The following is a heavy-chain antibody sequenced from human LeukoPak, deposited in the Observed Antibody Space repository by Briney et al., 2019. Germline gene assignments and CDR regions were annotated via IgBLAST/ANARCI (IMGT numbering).Heavy chain of an antibody. CDR2: ISGSGDST. D-gene: IGHD6-13*01. CDR3: AKEKSKQLVLGAFDI. J-gene: IGHJ3*02. V-gene: IGHV3-23*01. CDR1: AFTFSIYA. Sequence: PGGSLRLSCAASAFTFSIYAMTRVRQAPGKGLEWVSSISGSGDSTFYADSVKGRFTISRDNSKNTLYLQMNSLRAEDTAVYYCAKEKSKQLVLGAFDIWGQGTMVTVSS.